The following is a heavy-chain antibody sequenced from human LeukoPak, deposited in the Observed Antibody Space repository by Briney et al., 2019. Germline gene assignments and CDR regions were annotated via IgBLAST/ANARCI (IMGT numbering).Heavy chain of an antibody. Sequence: GGSLRLSCAASGFTSTNYAMNWVRQAPGKGLEWVSILIGSSGSTDYADSVKGRFTISRDTSKNTLFLQMSSLRAEDTAIYYCAKGAYDYIEMGYFDSWGQGTLVTVSS. CDR1: GFTSTNYA. V-gene: IGHV3-23*01. J-gene: IGHJ4*02. D-gene: IGHD5-12*01. CDR3: AKGAYDYIEMGYFDS. CDR2: LIGSSGST.